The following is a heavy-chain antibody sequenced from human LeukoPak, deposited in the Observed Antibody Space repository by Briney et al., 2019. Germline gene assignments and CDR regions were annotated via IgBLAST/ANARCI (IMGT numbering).Heavy chain of an antibody. CDR3: ATAPAAADSS. CDR1: GLTFTSFW. CDR2: INRDGTKT. D-gene: IGHD6-13*01. Sequence: GGSLRLSCAPSGLTFTSFWMTWVRQSPGKGLGWVANINRDGTKTTYVDSVKGRFTISRDNAKNSLFLHMSSLRAEDTAVYYCATAPAAADSSWGQGTLVAVSS. V-gene: IGHV3-7*01. J-gene: IGHJ5*02.